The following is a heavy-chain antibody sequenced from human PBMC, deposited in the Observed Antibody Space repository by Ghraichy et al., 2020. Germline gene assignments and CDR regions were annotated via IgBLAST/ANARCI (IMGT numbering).Heavy chain of an antibody. CDR1: GFTFSTYW. D-gene: IGHD1-26*01. CDR3: ARGPRTVVGAKSYYFGMDV. CDR2: IKYDGSEK. Sequence: GEYLNISCAASGFTFSTYWMTWVRQAPGKGLECLANIKYDGSEKWFVDSVKGRFTISRDNADNSLYLQMNSLRAEDTAVYHCARGPRTVVGAKSYYFGMDVWGRGTTVTVSS. V-gene: IGHV3-7*03. J-gene: IGHJ6*02.